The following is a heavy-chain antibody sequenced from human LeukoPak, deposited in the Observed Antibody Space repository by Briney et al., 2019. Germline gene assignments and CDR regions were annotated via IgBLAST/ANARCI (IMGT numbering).Heavy chain of an antibody. CDR1: GGSFSGYY. J-gene: IGHJ4*02. D-gene: IGHD5-24*01. CDR2: INHSGST. CDR3: AREVEMATIRASGYFDY. V-gene: IGHV4-34*01. Sequence: SETLSLTCAVYGGSFSGYYWSWIRQPPGKGLEWIGEINHSGSTNYNPSLKSRVTISVDTSKNQFSLKLSSVTAADTAVYYCAREVEMATIRASGYFDYWGQGTLVTVSS.